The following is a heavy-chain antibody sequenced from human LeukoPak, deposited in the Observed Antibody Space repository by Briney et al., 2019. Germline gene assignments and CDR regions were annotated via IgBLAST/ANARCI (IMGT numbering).Heavy chain of an antibody. CDR2: IYYSGST. V-gene: IGHV4-39*07. CDR3: ARGGYDDEVKNYYYYYMDV. Sequence: PSETLSLTCTVSGVSISSSSYYWGWLRQPPGKALERFGSIYYSGSTYYNPSLKSRVTISVDTSKNQFSLKLSSVTAADTAVYYCARGGYDDEVKNYYYYYMDVWGKGTTVTVSS. D-gene: IGHD5-12*01. CDR1: GVSISSSSYY. J-gene: IGHJ6*03.